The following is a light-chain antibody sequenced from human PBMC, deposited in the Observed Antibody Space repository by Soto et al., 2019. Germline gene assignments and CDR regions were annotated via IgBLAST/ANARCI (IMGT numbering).Light chain of an antibody. CDR1: SSDVGAYDY. V-gene: IGLV2-14*01. J-gene: IGLJ2*01. CDR2: DVT. CDR3: SSYTRSSTLV. Sequence: QSALTQPASVSGSPGQSITISCTGTSSDVGAYDYVSWYQQHPGKAPKLMIYDVTNRPSGVSDRFSGSKSGNTASLTISGLHTEDEADYHCSSYTRSSTLVFGGGTKVTVL.